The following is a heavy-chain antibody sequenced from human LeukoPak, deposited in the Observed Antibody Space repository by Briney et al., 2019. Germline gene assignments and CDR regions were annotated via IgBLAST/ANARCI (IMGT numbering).Heavy chain of an antibody. D-gene: IGHD6-19*01. Sequence: GGSQRLSCAASGFTFSSAWMSWVRQAPGKGLEWVGRIKSKTDGGTTDYAAPVKGRFTISRDDSKNTLYLQMNSLKTEDTAVYYCTTESIAVAVWGYWGQGTLVTVSS. CDR2: IKSKTDGGTT. J-gene: IGHJ4*02. CDR3: TTESIAVAVWGY. CDR1: GFTFSSAW. V-gene: IGHV3-15*01.